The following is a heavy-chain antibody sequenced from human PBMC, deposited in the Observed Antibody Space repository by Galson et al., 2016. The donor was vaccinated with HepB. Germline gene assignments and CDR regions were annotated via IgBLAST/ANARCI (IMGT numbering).Heavy chain of an antibody. J-gene: IGHJ5*02. Sequence: SETLSLTCAVSGASISDSNWWTWVRQVPGKGLEWIGEIYHTGTSSNNPFLSSRFTLSVDKSRNQFSLNLTSVTAADTAVYYCARAAIIPGARMVFDPWGQGTLVTVSS. D-gene: IGHD2-2*01. V-gene: IGHV4-4*02. CDR3: ARAAIIPGARMVFDP. CDR1: GASISDSNW. CDR2: IYHTGTS.